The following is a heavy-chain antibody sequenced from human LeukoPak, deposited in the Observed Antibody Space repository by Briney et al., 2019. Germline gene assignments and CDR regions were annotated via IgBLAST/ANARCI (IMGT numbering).Heavy chain of an antibody. CDR1: GYSFTNYW. V-gene: IGHV5-51*01. D-gene: IGHD2-15*01. CDR2: IYPGDSDT. J-gene: IGHJ3*02. Sequence: KVGESLKISCKASGYSFTNYWIAWVRQVPGKGLEWMGIIYPGDSDTRYSPSFQGQVTISADKSITTAYLQWSSLKASDTAIYYCSKVMSATGGAFDIWGQGTMVTVSS. CDR3: SKVMSATGGAFDI.